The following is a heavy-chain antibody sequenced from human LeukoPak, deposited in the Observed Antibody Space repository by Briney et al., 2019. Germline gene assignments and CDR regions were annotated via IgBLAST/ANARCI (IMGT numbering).Heavy chain of an antibody. Sequence: ASVKVSCKASGYAFTHYGVQWVHQAAGQTLEWMGWINAGNGDDTKYSQKFQARLTMTTDTSATTVYMELNSLRSEDTAVYYCARSGSNWSCDSWGQGTLVTVSS. CDR3: ARSGSNWSCDS. V-gene: IGHV1-3*01. D-gene: IGHD6-13*01. CDR2: INAGNGDDT. J-gene: IGHJ4*02. CDR1: GYAFTHYG.